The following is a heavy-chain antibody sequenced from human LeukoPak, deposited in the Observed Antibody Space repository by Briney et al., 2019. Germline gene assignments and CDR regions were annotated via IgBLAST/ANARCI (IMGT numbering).Heavy chain of an antibody. V-gene: IGHV4-59*01. CDR3: ATYSDSDYTVFDS. D-gene: IGHD1-26*01. CDR1: GASLSRYY. CDR2: IHYSGST. Sequence: SETLSLTRTVSGASLSRYYGTWIRQPPGKGLEWIGYIHYSGSTNYNASLKRRLAISVDTSKNQISMKLTSVTAADTAVYYCATYSDSDYTVFDSWGQGTLVSVSS. J-gene: IGHJ4*02.